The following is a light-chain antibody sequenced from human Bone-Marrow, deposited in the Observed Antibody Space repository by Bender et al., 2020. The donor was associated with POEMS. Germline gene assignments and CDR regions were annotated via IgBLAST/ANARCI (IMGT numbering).Light chain of an antibody. CDR2: DDS. CDR1: NIQRKS. Sequence: SYVLTQPPSMSVAPGQTARMTCGGDNIQRKSLQWYWQKPGQAPVLVIFDDSNRPSGIPERFSGSNSGNTATLAISRVEAGDEADYFCQVWDSGSDLRVFGGGTKLTVL. J-gene: IGLJ3*02. V-gene: IGLV3-21*01. CDR3: QVWDSGSDLRV.